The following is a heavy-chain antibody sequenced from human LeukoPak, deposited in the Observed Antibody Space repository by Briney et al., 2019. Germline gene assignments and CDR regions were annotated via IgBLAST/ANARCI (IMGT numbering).Heavy chain of an antibody. D-gene: IGHD2-2*01. CDR1: GYFISSGYY. J-gene: IGHJ5*02. Sequence: PSETPSLTCAVSGYFISSGYYWGWIRQPPGKGLEWIGSIYHSGSTYYNPSLKSRVTISVDTSKNQFSLKLSSVTAADTAVYYCARYQLLSRSGWFDPWGQGTLVTVSS. CDR2: IYHSGST. CDR3: ARYQLLSRSGWFDP. V-gene: IGHV4-38-2*01.